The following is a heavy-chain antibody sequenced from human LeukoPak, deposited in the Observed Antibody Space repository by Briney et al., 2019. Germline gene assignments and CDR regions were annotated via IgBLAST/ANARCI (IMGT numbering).Heavy chain of an antibody. J-gene: IGHJ5*02. V-gene: IGHV4-39*01. CDR1: GGSISSSSHY. CDR2: IYYSGST. Sequence: PSETLSLTCTVSGGSISSSSHYWGWIRQPPGEGLEWIGSIYYSGSTYYSPSLKSRVTISVDTSTNEFSLKLSSVTAADTAVYYCARGRHSSGWYRPLGATNLWGQGTLVTVSS. CDR3: ARGRHSSGWYRPLGATNL. D-gene: IGHD6-19*01.